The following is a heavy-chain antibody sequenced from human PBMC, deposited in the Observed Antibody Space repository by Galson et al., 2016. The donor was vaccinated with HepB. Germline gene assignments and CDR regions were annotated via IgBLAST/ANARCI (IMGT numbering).Heavy chain of an antibody. J-gene: IGHJ1*01. D-gene: IGHD1-1*01. Sequence: ETLSLTCTVSGGSISRYFWSWIRQPPGKRLEWIGYIYYSGSTNYNPSLQSRVNISVDTSKNHISLKLTSVTAADTAVYYCARDRSGTTGDLGYWGQGTLVTVSS. CDR1: GGSISRYF. V-gene: IGHV4-59*01. CDR2: IYYSGST. CDR3: ARDRSGTTGDLGY.